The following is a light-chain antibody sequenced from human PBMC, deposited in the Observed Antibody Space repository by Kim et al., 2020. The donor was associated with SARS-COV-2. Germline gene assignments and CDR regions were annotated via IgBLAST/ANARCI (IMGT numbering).Light chain of an antibody. V-gene: IGLV2-14*03. J-gene: IGLJ2*01. CDR3: SSYASISTFV. CDR1: SSDVGTYKF. CDR2: DVT. Sequence: QSALTQPASVSGSPGQSITISCTGTSSDVGTYKFVSWYQQHPGEATKVIIYDVTKRPSGASRRFFGSKSGNTASLTISWLQADDEADYYCSSYASISTFVFGGGTKLTVL.